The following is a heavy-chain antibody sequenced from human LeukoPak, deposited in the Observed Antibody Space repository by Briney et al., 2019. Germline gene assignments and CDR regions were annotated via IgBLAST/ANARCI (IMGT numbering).Heavy chain of an antibody. CDR1: GGSFSGYY. V-gene: IGHV4-34*01. Sequence: SETLSLTCAVYGGSFSGYYWSWIRQPPGKGLEWIGEINHSGSTNYNPSLKSRVTISVDTSKNQFSLKLSSVTAADTAVYYCARAGVAVAGSYYFDYWGQGTLVTVSS. D-gene: IGHD6-19*01. CDR3: ARAGVAVAGSYYFDY. J-gene: IGHJ4*02. CDR2: INHSGST.